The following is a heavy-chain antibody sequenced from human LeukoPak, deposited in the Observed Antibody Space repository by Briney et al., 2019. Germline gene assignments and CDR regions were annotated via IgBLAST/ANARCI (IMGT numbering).Heavy chain of an antibody. CDR1: GFTVSSNY. J-gene: IGHJ3*02. D-gene: IGHD5-24*01. V-gene: IGHV3-66*01. CDR2: IYSGGTT. CDR3: AKEMATMNAFDI. Sequence: GGSLRLSCAASGFTVSSNYMSWVRQAPGKGLEWVSVIYSGGTTDYKDSVKDRFIVSRDNSKNTLYLQMNSQRAEDTAVYYCAKEMATMNAFDIWGQGTMVTVSS.